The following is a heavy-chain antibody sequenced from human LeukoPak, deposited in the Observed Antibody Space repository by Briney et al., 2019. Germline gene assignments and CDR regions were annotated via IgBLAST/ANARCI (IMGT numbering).Heavy chain of an antibody. CDR1: GGSISSSSYY. J-gene: IGHJ3*02. Sequence: SETLSLTCTVPGGSISSSSYYWGWIRQPPGKGLEWIGSIYYSGSTYYNPSLKSRVTISVDTSENQFSLKLSSVTAADTAVYYCARQRSGSVRNAFDIWGQGTMVTVSS. CDR3: ARQRSGSVRNAFDI. D-gene: IGHD6-19*01. CDR2: IYYSGST. V-gene: IGHV4-39*01.